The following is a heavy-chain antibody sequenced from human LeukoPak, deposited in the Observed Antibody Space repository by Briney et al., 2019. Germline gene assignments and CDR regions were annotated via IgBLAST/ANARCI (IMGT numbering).Heavy chain of an antibody. J-gene: IGHJ6*03. CDR3: ARRTNGDLEADYYYYYMDV. V-gene: IGHV4-39*01. CDR1: GGSISSYY. D-gene: IGHD4-17*01. Sequence: PSETLSLTCTVSGGSISSYYWGWIRQPPGKGLEWIGSIDYSGSTYYNPSLKSRVTISADTSKNQFSLKLSSVTAADTAVYYCARRTNGDLEADYYYYYMDVWGKGTTVTVSS. CDR2: IDYSGST.